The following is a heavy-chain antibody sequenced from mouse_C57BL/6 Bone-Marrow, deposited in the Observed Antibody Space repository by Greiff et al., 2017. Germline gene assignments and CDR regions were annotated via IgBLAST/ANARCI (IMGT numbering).Heavy chain of an antibody. CDR2: IYPGSGGT. Sequence: VQLQQSGAELVRPGTSVKVSCKASGYAFTNYLIDWVKQRPGQGLEWIGVIYPGSGGTNYNEKFKGKATLTADNSSSTSYMQLSSLTSEDSAVYDYAGEEIMVTTGPYYAMDYWGQGTSVTVSS. D-gene: IGHD2-2*01. J-gene: IGHJ4*01. CDR3: AGEEIMVTTGPYYAMDY. V-gene: IGHV1-54*01. CDR1: GYAFTNYL.